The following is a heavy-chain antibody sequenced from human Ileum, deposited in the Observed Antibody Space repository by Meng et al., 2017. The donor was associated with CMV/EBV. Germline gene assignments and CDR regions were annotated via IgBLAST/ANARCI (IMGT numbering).Heavy chain of an antibody. D-gene: IGHD6-6*01. Sequence: GESLKISCAASGFTFRRYSMNWLRQAPGKGLEWVSSISSSSSYIYYADSVKGRFTISRDNAKNSLYLQMNSLRAEDTAVYYGARLRYSSSSVDYWGQGTLVTVSS. CDR1: GFTFRRYS. CDR2: ISSSSSYI. J-gene: IGHJ4*02. CDR3: ARLRYSSSSVDY. V-gene: IGHV3-21*01.